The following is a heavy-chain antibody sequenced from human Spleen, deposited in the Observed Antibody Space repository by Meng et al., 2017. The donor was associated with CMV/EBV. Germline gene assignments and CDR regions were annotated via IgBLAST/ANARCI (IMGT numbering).Heavy chain of an antibody. CDR3: AREGAVVVTPAFDI. CDR1: GFTFSSYD. Sequence: GGSLRLSCAASGFTFSSYDMHWVRQGTGKGLEWVSGIGIAGDTHYTGSVKGRFTISRENDKNTLYLQMNSLRAEDTAVYYCAREGAVVVTPAFDIWGQGTMVTVSS. D-gene: IGHD4-23*01. CDR2: IGIAGDT. V-gene: IGHV3-13*01. J-gene: IGHJ3*02.